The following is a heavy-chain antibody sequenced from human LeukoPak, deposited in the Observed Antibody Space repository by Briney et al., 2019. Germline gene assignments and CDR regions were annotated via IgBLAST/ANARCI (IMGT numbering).Heavy chain of an antibody. CDR3: ASLGIAAAGKDY. V-gene: IGHV3-21*01. D-gene: IGHD6-13*01. Sequence: PGGSLRLSCAASGFTFSTYDMSWVRQAPGKGLEWVSSISSSSSYIYYADSVKGRFTISRDNAKNSLYLQMNSLRAEDTAVYYCASLGIAAAGKDYWGQGTLVTVSS. CDR1: GFTFSTYD. CDR2: ISSSSSYI. J-gene: IGHJ4*02.